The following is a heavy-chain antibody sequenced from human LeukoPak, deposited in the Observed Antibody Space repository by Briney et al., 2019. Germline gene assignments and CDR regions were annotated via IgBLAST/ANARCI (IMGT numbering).Heavy chain of an antibody. CDR1: GFSVSGNY. V-gene: IGHV3-66*01. CDR2: IHITGST. J-gene: IGHJ4*02. Sequence: GGSLRLSCAVSGFSVSGNYMTWVRQAPGKGLEWVSFIHITGSTFYADSVKGRFAISRDNAKNSLFLQMDSLRAEDTALYYCARDEHHLVQGYYFDYWGQGTLVTVSS. D-gene: IGHD6-13*01. CDR3: ARDEHHLVQGYYFDY.